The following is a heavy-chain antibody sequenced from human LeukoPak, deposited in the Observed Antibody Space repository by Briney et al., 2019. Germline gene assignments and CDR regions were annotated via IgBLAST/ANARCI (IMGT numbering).Heavy chain of an antibody. V-gene: IGHV1-18*04. CDR2: ISAYNGNT. CDR3: ARYGDGGNSGVVWYFDL. J-gene: IGHJ2*01. D-gene: IGHD4-23*01. Sequence: GASVKASCKASGYTFNGYYMHWVRQAPGQGLEWMGWISAYNGNTNYAQKLQGRVTMTTDTSTSTAYMELRSLRSDDTAVYYCARYGDGGNSGVVWYFDLWGRGTLVTVSS. CDR1: GYTFNGYY.